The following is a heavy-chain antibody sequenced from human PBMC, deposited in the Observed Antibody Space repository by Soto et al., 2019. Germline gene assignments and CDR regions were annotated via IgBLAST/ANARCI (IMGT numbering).Heavy chain of an antibody. D-gene: IGHD6-6*01. Sequence: QVQLVQSGGEVKRPGASVKVSCKASGYTFTTYGISWVRQAPGQGLEWMGWISDYNGNTNYAQKFQERVTMTTDASTSTAYMEVRSLRSDDTAIYYCARDNIAVRPGWFDPWGQGTLVIVSS. J-gene: IGHJ5*02. CDR2: ISDYNGNT. CDR1: GYTFTTYG. V-gene: IGHV1-18*01. CDR3: ARDNIAVRPGWFDP.